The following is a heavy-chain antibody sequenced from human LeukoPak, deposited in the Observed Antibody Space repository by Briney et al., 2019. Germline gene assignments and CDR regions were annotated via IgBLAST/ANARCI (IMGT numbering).Heavy chain of an antibody. CDR2: IWYHGSNK. CDR3: ATPSSPSFYYYYVDV. V-gene: IGHV3-33*01. J-gene: IGHJ6*03. Sequence: PGGSLRLSCAASGFTFSNYGMHWVRQAPGKGPEWVALIWYHGSNKYYADSVKGRFTISRDNSKNTLYLQMNSLRGEDTAVYYCATPSSPSFYYYYVDVWGKGTTVTVSS. CDR1: GFTFSNYG. D-gene: IGHD3-16*02.